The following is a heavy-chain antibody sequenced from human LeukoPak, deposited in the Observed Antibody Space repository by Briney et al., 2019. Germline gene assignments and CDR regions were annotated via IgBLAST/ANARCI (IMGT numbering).Heavy chain of an antibody. D-gene: IGHD4-17*01. CDR1: SVSGGSLSTNNHY. CDR3: ARGHGDYPFDY. Sequence: SETLSLTCTVSVSGGSLSTNNHYWTWIRQPAGKGLEWIGRIYSSGYTNYNPSLQSRVTISVDTSKNQFSLKVRSVIAADTAVYYCARGHGDYPFDYWGQGILVTVSS. V-gene: IGHV4-61*02. CDR2: IYSSGYT. J-gene: IGHJ4*02.